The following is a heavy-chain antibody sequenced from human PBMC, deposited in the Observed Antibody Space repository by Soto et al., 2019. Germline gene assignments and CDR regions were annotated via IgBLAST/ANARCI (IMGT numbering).Heavy chain of an antibody. J-gene: IGHJ4*02. CDR3: ARTPYSGSYYPLDY. V-gene: IGHV4-4*02. D-gene: IGHD1-26*01. Sequence: SETLSLTCAVSGGSISSSNWWSWVRQPPGKGLEWIGEIYHSGSTNYNPSLKSRVTISVDKSKNQFSLKLSSVTAADTAVYYCARTPYSGSYYPLDYWGQGTLVTVSS. CDR2: IYHSGST. CDR1: GGSISSSNW.